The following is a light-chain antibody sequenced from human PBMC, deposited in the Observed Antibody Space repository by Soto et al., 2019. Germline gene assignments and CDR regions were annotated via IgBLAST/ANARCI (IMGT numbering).Light chain of an antibody. Sequence: QSVLTQSPSASGTPGQRVAISCSGSSSNIGSNTVNWYQQLPGTAPKLLIYNNNQRPSGVPDRFSGSKSGTSASLAISGLQSEDEADYYCAAWDDSLRVVFGGGTKLTVL. CDR2: NNN. CDR1: SSNIGSNT. V-gene: IGLV1-44*01. CDR3: AAWDDSLRVV. J-gene: IGLJ2*01.